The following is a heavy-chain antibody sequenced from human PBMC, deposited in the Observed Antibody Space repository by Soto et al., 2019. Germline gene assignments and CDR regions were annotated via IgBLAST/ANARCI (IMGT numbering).Heavy chain of an antibody. CDR3: ARAGIVATYYYYMDV. V-gene: IGHV3-48*01. Sequence: GGSLRLSCAASGFTFSSYSMNWVRQAPGKGLEWVSYISSSSSTIYYADSVKGRFTISRDNAKNSLYLQMNSLRAEDTAVYYCARAGIVATYYYYMDVWGKGTTVTVSS. D-gene: IGHD5-12*01. CDR1: GFTFSSYS. CDR2: ISSSSSTI. J-gene: IGHJ6*03.